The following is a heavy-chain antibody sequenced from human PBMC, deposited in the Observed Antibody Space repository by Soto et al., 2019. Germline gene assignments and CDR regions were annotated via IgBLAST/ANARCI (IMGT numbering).Heavy chain of an antibody. J-gene: IGHJ4*02. V-gene: IGHV6-1*01. D-gene: IGHD7-27*01. CDR1: GDSVSSKNAA. Sequence: SQTLSLTCAISGDSVSSKNAAWHWIRQSPSRGLEWLGRTYYRSKWPSSYAVSVKSRITINPDTSKNQFSLQLRSVTPDDTEIYYCARTGDYIVDYWGQGTPVPVSS. CDR3: ARTGDYIVDY. CDR2: TYYRSKWPS.